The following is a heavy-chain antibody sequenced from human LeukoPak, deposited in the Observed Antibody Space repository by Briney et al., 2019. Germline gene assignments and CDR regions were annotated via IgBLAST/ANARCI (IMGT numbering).Heavy chain of an antibody. CDR1: GGFISSGNW. J-gene: IGHJ4*02. Sequence: PSETLSLTCAVSGGFISSGNWWGWFRQPPGKGLEGIGAIHHSVGTNYNPSLKSRVAISMDKSKNQFSLDVTSVTAADTAMYYCARKGPATIADYWGRGTLVTVSS. V-gene: IGHV4-4*02. D-gene: IGHD4-11*01. CDR2: IHHSVGT. CDR3: ARKGPATIADY.